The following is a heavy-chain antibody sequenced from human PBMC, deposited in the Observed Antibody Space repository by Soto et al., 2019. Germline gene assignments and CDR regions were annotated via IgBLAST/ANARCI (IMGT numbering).Heavy chain of an antibody. V-gene: IGHV3-48*03. D-gene: IGHD3-10*01. Sequence: EVQLVESGGGLVQPGGSLRLSCAASGFTFSSYEMNWVRQAPGKGLEWVSYISSSGSTIYYADSVKGRFTISRDNSKNSLYLQMNSLRAEDTSGYYCARYRRLYYGSPNGMDVWGQVTTVTVAS. CDR2: ISSSGSTI. CDR1: GFTFSSYE. CDR3: ARYRRLYYGSPNGMDV. J-gene: IGHJ6*02.